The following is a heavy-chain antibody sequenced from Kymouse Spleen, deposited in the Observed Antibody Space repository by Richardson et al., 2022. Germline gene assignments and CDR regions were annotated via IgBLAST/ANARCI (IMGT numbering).Heavy chain of an antibody. V-gene: IGHV3-15*01. J-gene: IGHJ6*02. CDR3: TTLLVGATTGGKYYYYGMDV. Sequence: EVQLVESGGGLVKPGGSLRLSCAASGFTFSNAWMSWVRQAPGKGLEWVGRIKSKTDGGTTDYAAPVKGRFTISRDDSKNTLYLQMNSLKTEDTAVYYCTTLLVGATTGGKYYYYGMDVWGQGTTVTVSS. CDR2: IKSKTDGGTT. D-gene: IGHD1-26*01. CDR1: GFTFSNAW.